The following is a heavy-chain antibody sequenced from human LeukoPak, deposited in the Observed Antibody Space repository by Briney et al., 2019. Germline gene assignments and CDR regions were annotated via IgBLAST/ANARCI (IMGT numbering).Heavy chain of an antibody. CDR3: VRGGTYTFDP. CDR1: GFTLSHYW. D-gene: IGHD5-12*01. Sequence: PGGSLRRSCSAFGFTLSHYWMTWVRQAPGKGLEWVASIKEDGSEKSYVDSVKGRFTISRDNAKNSLYLQMNSLGAEDTAVYYCVRGGTYTFDPWGQGILVTVSS. CDR2: IKEDGSEK. V-gene: IGHV3-7*01. J-gene: IGHJ5*02.